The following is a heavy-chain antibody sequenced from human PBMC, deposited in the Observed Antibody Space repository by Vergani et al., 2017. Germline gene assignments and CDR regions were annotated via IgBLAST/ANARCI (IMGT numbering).Heavy chain of an antibody. CDR1: GGSISSYY. CDR3: ARDGPEYSSSGYFDY. CDR2: IYTSGST. D-gene: IGHD6-6*01. V-gene: IGHV4-4*07. Sequence: QVQLQESGPGLVKPSETLSLTCTVSGGSISSYYWSWIRQPAGKGLEWIGRIYTSGSTNYNPSLKSRVTMSVDTSKNQFSRKLSSVTAADTAVYYCARDGPEYSSSGYFDYWGQGTLVTVSS. J-gene: IGHJ4*02.